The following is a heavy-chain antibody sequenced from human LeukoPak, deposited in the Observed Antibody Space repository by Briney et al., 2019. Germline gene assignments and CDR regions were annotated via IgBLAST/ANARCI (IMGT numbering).Heavy chain of an antibody. D-gene: IGHD4-11*01. V-gene: IGHV4-61*01. Sequence: SETLSLTCTVSGGSISSSSFYWSWIRQPPGKGLEWIGYMDKSGSTTYNPSLKSRVTISVDTSKNQFSLRLSPVTAADTAVYYCARDYSKGGGFDFWGQGTLVTVSS. CDR1: GGSISSSSFY. J-gene: IGHJ4*02. CDR2: MDKSGST. CDR3: ARDYSKGGGFDF.